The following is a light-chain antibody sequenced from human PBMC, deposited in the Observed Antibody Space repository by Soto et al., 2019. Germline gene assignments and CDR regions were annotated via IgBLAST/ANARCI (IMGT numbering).Light chain of an antibody. CDR2: DTS. CDR3: QQYQNSPRT. Sequence: ETVVTQSPGTLSSSPGERATVSCRASQSVGGNSLAWYQQRPGQAPRLLIYDTSNRATGIPDRFSGSGSGTDFPLTISRLEPADFAVYYCQQYQNSPRTFGQGTKVEIK. V-gene: IGKV3-20*01. CDR1: QSVGGNS. J-gene: IGKJ1*01.